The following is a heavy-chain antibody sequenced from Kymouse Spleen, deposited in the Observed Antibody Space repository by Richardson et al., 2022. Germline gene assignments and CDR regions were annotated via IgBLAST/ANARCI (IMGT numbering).Heavy chain of an antibody. J-gene: IGHJ6*02. CDR3: ARDRGGYCSGGSCSYYYYYGMDV. CDR2: IYYSGST. D-gene: IGHD2-15*01. CDR1: GGSISSGGYY. Sequence: QVQLQESGPGLVKPSQTLSLTCTVSGGSISSGGYYWSWIRQHPGKGLEWIGYIYYSGSTYYNPSLKSRVTISVDTSKNQFSLKLSSVTAADTAVYYCARDRGGYCSGGSCSYYYYYGMDVWGQGTTVTVSS. V-gene: IGHV4-31*03.